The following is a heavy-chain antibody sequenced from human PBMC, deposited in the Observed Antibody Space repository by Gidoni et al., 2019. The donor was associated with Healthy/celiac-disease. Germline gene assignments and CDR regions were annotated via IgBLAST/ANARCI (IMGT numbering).Heavy chain of an antibody. CDR2: SYYSGST. CDR1: GGSISSYY. Sequence: QVQLQESGPGLVQPSETLSLTCTVSGGSISSYYWSWIRQPPGKGLEWIGYSYYSGSTNYNPPLKSRVTISVDTSKNQFSLKLSSVTAADTAVYYCARVGYSGYDYFDYWGQGTLVTVSS. J-gene: IGHJ4*02. V-gene: IGHV4-59*01. CDR3: ARVGYSGYDYFDY. D-gene: IGHD5-12*01.